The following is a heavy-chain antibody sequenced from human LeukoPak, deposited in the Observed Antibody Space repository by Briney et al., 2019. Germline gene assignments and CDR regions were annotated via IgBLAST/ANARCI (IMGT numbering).Heavy chain of an antibody. CDR1: GGSIGSYY. V-gene: IGHV4-59*01. J-gene: IGHJ6*03. CDR2: IYYSGST. Sequence: SETLSLTCTVSGGSIGSYYWSWIRQPPGKGLEWIGYIYYSGSTNYNPSLKSRVTISVDTSKNQFSLKLSSVTAADTAVYYCARGYDFWSGYYTPHYYYYMDVWGKGTTVTVSS. CDR3: ARGYDFWSGYYTPHYYYYMDV. D-gene: IGHD3-3*01.